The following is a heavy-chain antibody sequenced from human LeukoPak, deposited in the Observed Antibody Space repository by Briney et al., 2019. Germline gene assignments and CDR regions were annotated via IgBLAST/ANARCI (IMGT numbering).Heavy chain of an antibody. CDR2: IYYSGST. J-gene: IGHJ4*02. CDR1: GGSISSYY. Sequence: PSETLSLTCTVSGGSISSYYWSWIRQPPGKELEWIGYIYYSGSTNYNPSLKSRVTISLETSKKQFSLKLISVTAADTAVYYCARGYSSTSGRPDYGGQGTLVTVSS. V-gene: IGHV4-59*08. D-gene: IGHD6-19*01. CDR3: ARGYSSTSGRPDY.